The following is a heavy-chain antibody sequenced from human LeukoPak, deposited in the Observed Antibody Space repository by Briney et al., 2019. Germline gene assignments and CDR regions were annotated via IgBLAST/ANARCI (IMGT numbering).Heavy chain of an antibody. CDR3: ARDMSWFDP. D-gene: IGHD3-16*01. Sequence: ASVKVSCKASGYTFTGYYIHWVRQAPGQGLDLMGWINPNSGGTNYAQKFQGRVTMTRDTSINTAYMELSRLRSDDTAVYYCARDMSWFDPWGQGTLVTVSS. CDR2: INPNSGGT. J-gene: IGHJ5*02. CDR1: GYTFTGYY. V-gene: IGHV1-2*02.